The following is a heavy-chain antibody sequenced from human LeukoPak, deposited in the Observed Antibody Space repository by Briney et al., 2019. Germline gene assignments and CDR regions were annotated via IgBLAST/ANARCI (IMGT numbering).Heavy chain of an antibody. V-gene: IGHV4-34*01. Sequence: SETLSLTCAVYGGSFSGYYWSWIRQPPGKGLEWIGNIYNGGSTYYNSSLKSRITISVDTSKNQFSLKLTSVTAADTAVYYCARRGGSGRSFDYWGQGTLVTVSS. D-gene: IGHD3-10*01. J-gene: IGHJ4*02. CDR3: ARRGGSGRSFDY. CDR2: IYNGGST. CDR1: GGSFSGYY.